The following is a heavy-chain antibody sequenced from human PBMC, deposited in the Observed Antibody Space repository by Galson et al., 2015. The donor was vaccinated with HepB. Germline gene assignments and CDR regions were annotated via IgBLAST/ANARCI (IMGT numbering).Heavy chain of an antibody. D-gene: IGHD3-22*01. CDR2: ISYDGSNK. CDR3: AREALFGMIVVVTGYFDY. CDR1: GFTFSSYA. J-gene: IGHJ4*02. V-gene: IGHV3-30-3*01. Sequence: SLRLSCAASGFTFSSYAMHWVRQAPGQGLEWVAVISYDGSNKYYADSVKGRFTISRDTSKNTLYLQMNSLRAEDTAVYYCAREALFGMIVVVTGYFDYWGQGTLVTVSS.